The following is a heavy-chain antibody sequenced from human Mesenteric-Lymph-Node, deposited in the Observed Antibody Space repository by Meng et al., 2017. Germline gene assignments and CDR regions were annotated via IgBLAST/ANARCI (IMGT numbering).Heavy chain of an antibody. D-gene: IGHD6-19*01. J-gene: IGHJ4*02. CDR3: ARSGSSGWIDY. V-gene: IGHV6-1*01. CDR2: TYYRSKWYN. Sequence: QVLLQQSCPGLVTPSQTLSLTWAISGDSFSSNSASWNLIRQSPLRGLEWLGRTYYRSKWYNGYAVSVKSRITINPDTSKNQFSLQLNSVTPEDTAMYYCARSGSSGWIDYWGQGTLVTVSS. CDR1: GDSFSSNSAS.